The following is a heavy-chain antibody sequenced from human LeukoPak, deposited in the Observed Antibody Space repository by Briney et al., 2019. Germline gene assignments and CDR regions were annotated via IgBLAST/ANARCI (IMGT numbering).Heavy chain of an antibody. D-gene: IGHD6-13*01. J-gene: IGHJ4*02. V-gene: IGHV1-69*13. Sequence: TSVKVSCKASGGTFSSYAISWVRQAPGQGLEWMGGIIPIFGTANYAQKFQGRVTITADESTSTAYMELSSLRSEDTAVYYCAFSTWYGYFDYWGQGTLVTVSS. CDR1: GGTFSSYA. CDR3: AFSTWYGYFDY. CDR2: IIPIFGTA.